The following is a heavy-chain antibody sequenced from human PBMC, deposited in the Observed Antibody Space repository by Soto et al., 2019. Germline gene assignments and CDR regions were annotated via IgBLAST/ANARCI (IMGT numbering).Heavy chain of an antibody. CDR1: GFTFSAYA. J-gene: IGHJ5*02. CDR2: INGDGSPT. V-gene: IGHV3-23*01. D-gene: IGHD2-2*01. CDR3: AKSQIVVVPAAPLGFDP. Sequence: GGSLRLSCAVSGFTFSAYAMTWVRQGPGKGLEWVSSINGDGSPTYYADFVKGRFTISRDNFKNTLYLQMNSLRAEDTAVYYCAKSQIVVVPAAPLGFDPWGQGTLVTVSS.